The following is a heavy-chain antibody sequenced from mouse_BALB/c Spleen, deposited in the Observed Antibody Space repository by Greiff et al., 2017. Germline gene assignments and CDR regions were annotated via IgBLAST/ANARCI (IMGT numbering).Heavy chain of an antibody. CDR2: IDPSDSET. V-gene: IGHV1-69*02. Sequence: QVQLQQPGAELVKPGAPVKLSCKASGYTFTSYWMNWVKQRPGRGLEWIGRIDPSDSETHYNQKFKDKATLTVDKSSSTAYIQLSSLTSEDSAVYYCARGGYDTLMDYWGQGTSVTVSS. CDR3: ARGGYDTLMDY. D-gene: IGHD2-2*01. CDR1: GYTFTSYW. J-gene: IGHJ4*01.